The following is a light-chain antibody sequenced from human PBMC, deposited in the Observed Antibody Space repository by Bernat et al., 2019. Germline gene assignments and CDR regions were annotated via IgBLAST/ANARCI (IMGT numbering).Light chain of an antibody. CDR1: SSDIGNYNY. CDR3: SSYSTSRTLV. CDR2: DVS. Sequence: QSALTQPASASGSPGQSITISCTGTSSDIGNYNYVSRYQQHPGKAPKLMIYDVSNRPSGVSNRFSGSKSGNTASLTISGLQAEDEADYYCSSYSTSRTLVFGGGTKLTVL. V-gene: IGLV2-14*03. J-gene: IGLJ3*02.